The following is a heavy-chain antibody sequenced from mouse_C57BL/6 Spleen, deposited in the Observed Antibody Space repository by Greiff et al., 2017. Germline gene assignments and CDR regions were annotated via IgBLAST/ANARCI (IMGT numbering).Heavy chain of an antibody. D-gene: IGHD1-1*01. CDR2: IDPSDSYT. Sequence: QVQLQQPGAELVRPGTSVKLSCKASGYTFTSYWMHWVKLRPGQGLEWIGVIDPSDSYTNYNQKFKGKATLTVETSSSTAYMQLSSLTSEDSAVYYCATLLGNAMDYWGQGTSVTVSS. V-gene: IGHV1-59*01. J-gene: IGHJ4*01. CDR1: GYTFTSYW. CDR3: ATLLGNAMDY.